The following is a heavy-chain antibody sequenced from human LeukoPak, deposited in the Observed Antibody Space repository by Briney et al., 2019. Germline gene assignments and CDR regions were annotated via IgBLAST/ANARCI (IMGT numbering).Heavy chain of an antibody. CDR3: ARGVYYYGSGSLSFDP. V-gene: IGHV3-7*01. Sequence: GGSLRLSCAASGFTFSSYWMTWVRQAPGKGLEWVANIKQDGSEKYYVDSVKGRFTISRDNAKNSLYLQMNSLRAEDTAVYYCARGVYYYGSGSLSFDPWGQGTLVTVSS. CDR1: GFTFSSYW. D-gene: IGHD3-10*01. J-gene: IGHJ5*02. CDR2: IKQDGSEK.